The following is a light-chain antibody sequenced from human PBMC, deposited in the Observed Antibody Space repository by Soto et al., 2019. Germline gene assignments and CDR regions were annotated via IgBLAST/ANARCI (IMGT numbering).Light chain of an antibody. CDR1: SSDVGGYNY. CDR2: EVT. J-gene: IGLJ1*01. V-gene: IGLV2-8*01. CDR3: ASYAGSNKV. Sequence: QSALTQPPSASGSPGQSVTISCTGTSSDVGGYNYVSWYQHHPGKAPKLMIYEVTKRPSGVPDRFSGSKSGDTASLTVSGLLPEDEADYYCASYAGSNKVFGTGTKLPVL.